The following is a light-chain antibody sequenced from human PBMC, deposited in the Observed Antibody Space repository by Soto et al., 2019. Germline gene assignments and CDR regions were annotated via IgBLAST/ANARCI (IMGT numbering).Light chain of an antibody. J-gene: IGKJ2*01. Sequence: DIQMTQSPSSVSASVGDRVTITCRASQAIDSWLAWYQQKPGEAPKLLIYGASTRATGVPARFSGSGSATEFTLSISSLQSEDVAVYYCQQYGDWPPETFGQGTKLEI. V-gene: IGKV1-NL1*01. CDR2: GAS. CDR1: QAIDSW. CDR3: QQYGDWPPET.